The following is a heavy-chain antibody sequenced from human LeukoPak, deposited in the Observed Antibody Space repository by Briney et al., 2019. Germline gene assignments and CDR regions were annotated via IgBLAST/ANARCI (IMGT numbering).Heavy chain of an antibody. D-gene: IGHD3-22*01. CDR3: ARGGRGSAEVVAPRSFDI. V-gene: IGHV3-53*01. CDR1: GFTVSSIH. J-gene: IGHJ3*02. CDR2: TYTGGNS. Sequence: GGSLRLSCAASGFTVSSIHMVWVRQAPGKGLEWVSVTYTGGNSYYADSVKGRFIISRDIYKNTLYLKMNTLRAEDSALYYCARGGRGSAEVVAPRSFDIWGQGTMVTVSS.